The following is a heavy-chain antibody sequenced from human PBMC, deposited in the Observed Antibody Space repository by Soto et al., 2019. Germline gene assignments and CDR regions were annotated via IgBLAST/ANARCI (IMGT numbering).Heavy chain of an antibody. CDR2: INPNSGGT. CDR3: ARGYCSGGSCYSDFDY. CDR1: GYTFTSDY. Sequence: GASVKVSCKASGYTFTSDYMHWVRQAPGQGVEWMGWINPNSGGTNYAQKFQGWVTMTRDTSISTAYMELSRLRSDDTAVYYCARGYCSGGSCYSDFDYWGQGTLVTVYS. D-gene: IGHD2-15*01. J-gene: IGHJ4*02. V-gene: IGHV1-2*04.